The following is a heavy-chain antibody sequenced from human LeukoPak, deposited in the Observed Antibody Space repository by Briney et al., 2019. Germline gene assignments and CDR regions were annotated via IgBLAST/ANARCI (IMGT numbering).Heavy chain of an antibody. CDR3: ARGRITMIVPGAFDI. Sequence: SVKVSCKASGGTFSSYAISWVRQAPGQGLEWMGGIIPIFGTANYAQKFQGRVTITTDESTSTAYMELSSLRSEDTAVYYCARGRITMIVPGAFDIWRQGTMVTVSS. CDR2: IIPIFGTA. CDR1: GGTFSSYA. D-gene: IGHD3-22*01. J-gene: IGHJ3*02. V-gene: IGHV1-69*05.